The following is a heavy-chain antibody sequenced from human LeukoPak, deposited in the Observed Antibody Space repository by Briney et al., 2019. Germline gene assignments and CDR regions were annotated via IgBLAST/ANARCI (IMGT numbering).Heavy chain of an antibody. J-gene: IGHJ4*02. V-gene: IGHV3-30*03. D-gene: IGHD2-2*01. Sequence: GGSLRLSCAASGFTFSSYGMHWVRQAPGKGLEWVAVISYDGSNKYYADSVKGRFTISRDNSKNTLYLQMNSLRAEDTAVYYCARSKYCSSTSCYHFDYWGQGTLVTVSS. CDR1: GFTFSSYG. CDR3: ARSKYCSSTSCYHFDY. CDR2: ISYDGSNK.